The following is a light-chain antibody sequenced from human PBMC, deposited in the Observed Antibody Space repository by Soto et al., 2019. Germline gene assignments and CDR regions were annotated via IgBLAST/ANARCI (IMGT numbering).Light chain of an antibody. V-gene: IGLV2-14*01. CDR2: DVS. CDR1: SSDVGGYNY. J-gene: IGLJ1*01. Sequence: QSVLTQPASVSGSPGQSITISCTGTSSDVGGYNYVSWYQQHPGKAPKLMIYDVSNRPSGVYNRFSGSKSGNTASLTISGLQAEDEADYYCSSYTSSSTLDVFGTGTKLTVL. CDR3: SSYTSSSTLDV.